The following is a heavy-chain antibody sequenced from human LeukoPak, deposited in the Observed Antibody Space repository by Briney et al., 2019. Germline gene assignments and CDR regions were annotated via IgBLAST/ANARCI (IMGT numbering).Heavy chain of an antibody. Sequence: GGSLRLSCAASGFIFSSYDMHWVRQATGKGLEWVSAIGTAGDTYYAGSVKGRFTISRENAKNSLYLQMNSLRAGDTAVYYCARDVSPYRSSGLGYWGQGALVTVSS. V-gene: IGHV3-13*01. J-gene: IGHJ4*02. CDR1: GFIFSSYD. CDR2: IGTAGDT. CDR3: ARDVSPYRSSGLGY. D-gene: IGHD3-22*01.